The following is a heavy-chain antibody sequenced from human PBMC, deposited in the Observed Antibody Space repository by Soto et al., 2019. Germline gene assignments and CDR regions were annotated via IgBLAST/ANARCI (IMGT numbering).Heavy chain of an antibody. CDR1: GGTLSSYT. CDR2: VIPIIGVA. J-gene: IGHJ4*02. CDR3: AGELGGSSSLDY. D-gene: IGHD1-26*01. V-gene: IGHV1-69*02. Sequence: QVQLVQSGAEVKKPGSSVRVSCKASGGTLSSYTISWVRQAPGQGLEWMGRVIPIIGVANYAQKFQGRVTIAADKPTSTAYMELSSLTSDDTAVYDCAGELGGSSSLDYWGKGTLVTASS.